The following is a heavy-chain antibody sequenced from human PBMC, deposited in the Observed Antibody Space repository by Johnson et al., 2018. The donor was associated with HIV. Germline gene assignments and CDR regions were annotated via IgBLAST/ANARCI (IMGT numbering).Heavy chain of an antibody. CDR1: GITVSSNY. V-gene: IGHV3-66*02. Sequence: EQLVESGGGVVQPRGSLRLSCAASGITVSSNYMSWVRQAPGKGLEWVSVIFTVGDVYYADSVKGRFTIARDNSKNTLYLQMGSLRAEDMAVYYCARGNRYYDTRASGAFDIWGQGTMVTVSS. D-gene: IGHD3-22*01. J-gene: IGHJ3*02. CDR2: IFTVGDV. CDR3: ARGNRYYDTRASGAFDI.